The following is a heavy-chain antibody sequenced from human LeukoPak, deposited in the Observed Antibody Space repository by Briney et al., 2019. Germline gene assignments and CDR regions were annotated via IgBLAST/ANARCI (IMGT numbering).Heavy chain of an antibody. CDR2: FDPEDGET. Sequence: ASVKVSCKVSGYTLAELSMHWVRQAPGKGLEWMGGFDPEDGETIYAQRFQGRVTMTEDTSTDTAYMELSSLRSEDTAVYYCATTSGGSYGYFDYWGQGTLVTVSS. CDR1: GYTLAELS. J-gene: IGHJ4*02. CDR3: ATTSGGSYGYFDY. V-gene: IGHV1-24*01. D-gene: IGHD1-26*01.